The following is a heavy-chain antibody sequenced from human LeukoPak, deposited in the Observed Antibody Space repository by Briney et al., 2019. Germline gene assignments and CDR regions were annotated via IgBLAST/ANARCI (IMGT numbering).Heavy chain of an antibody. CDR3: AKGLGPYYYYYYGMDV. J-gene: IGHJ6*02. Sequence: GGSLRLSCAASGFTVSSNYMSWVRQAPGKWLEWVSVIYSVGSTYYADSVKGRFTISRDNSKNTLYLQMNSLRAEDTAVYYCAKGLGPYYYYYYGMDVWGQGTTVTVSS. V-gene: IGHV3-66*01. D-gene: IGHD3-16*01. CDR2: IYSVGST. CDR1: GFTVSSNY.